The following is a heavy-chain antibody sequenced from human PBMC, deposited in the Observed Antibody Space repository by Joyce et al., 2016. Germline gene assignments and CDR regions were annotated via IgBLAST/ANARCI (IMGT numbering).Heavy chain of an antibody. V-gene: IGHV3-7*01. J-gene: IGHJ4*02. CDR1: GFTFSSYW. Sequence: EVQLVESGGGLVQPGGSLRLSCAASGFTFSSYWMTWVRQAPGKGMEWVANIKNDGSEIYYMASVKGRFTISRDNAKNSLYLQMNSLRAEDTGVYYCARDSTVTTNVLVDYWGQGTLVTVSS. D-gene: IGHD4-17*01. CDR2: IKNDGSEI. CDR3: ARDSTVTTNVLVDY.